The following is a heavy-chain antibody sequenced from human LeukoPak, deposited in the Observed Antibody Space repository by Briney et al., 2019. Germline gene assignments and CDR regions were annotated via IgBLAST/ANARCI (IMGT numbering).Heavy chain of an antibody. CDR2: IYSGGST. CDR3: ARGQSCSSTSCFFDY. V-gene: IGHV3-53*01. J-gene: IGHJ4*02. D-gene: IGHD2-2*01. CDR1: GFTVSSNY. Sequence: PGGSLRLSCAASGFTVSSNYMSWVRQAPGKGLEWVSVIYSGGSTYYADSVKGRFTISRDNSKNTLYLQMNSLRAEDTAVYYCARGQSCSSTSCFFDYWGQGTLVTVSS.